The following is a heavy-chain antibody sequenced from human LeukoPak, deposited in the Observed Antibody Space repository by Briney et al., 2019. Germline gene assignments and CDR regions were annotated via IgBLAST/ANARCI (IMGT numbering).Heavy chain of an antibody. CDR3: ARHISAASCFDP. V-gene: IGHV4-39*01. CDR1: GGSISVNNYY. CDR2: IYYSGST. J-gene: IGHJ5*02. D-gene: IGHD6-13*01. Sequence: SETLFLTCNFSGGSISVNNYYIAWIRQPPGKGLEWIGSIYYSGSTYFSPSLKGRATLSIDTSKNQFSLKLSSVTAADTAVYYCARHISAASCFDPWGQGTLVTVAS.